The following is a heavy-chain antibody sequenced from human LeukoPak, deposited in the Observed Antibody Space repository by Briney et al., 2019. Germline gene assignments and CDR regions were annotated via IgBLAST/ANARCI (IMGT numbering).Heavy chain of an antibody. J-gene: IGHJ4*01. V-gene: IGHV5-51*01. CDR3: ARESETSRRFYAH. CDR2: IYPGDSDA. D-gene: IGHD2-2*01. Sequence: GESLKISCTCSGYTFSNYWIGWVRQMPGKGLEWMGIIYPGDSDATYSPSFRGQVTFSVDESRTTVYSEWTSLKASDTAMYFCARESETSRRFYAHWGQGTLVTVSS. CDR1: GYTFSNYW.